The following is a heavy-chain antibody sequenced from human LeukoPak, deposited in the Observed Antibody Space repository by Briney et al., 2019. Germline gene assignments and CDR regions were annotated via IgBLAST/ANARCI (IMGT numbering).Heavy chain of an antibody. CDR2: ISSSGGST. V-gene: IGHV3-23*01. CDR3: AKAYGGNPFDY. CDR1: GFTFSSYA. Sequence: GGSPRLSCAASGFTFSSYAMSWVRQAPGKGLEWVSAISSSGGSTYYADSVKGRFTISRDNSRDTLYLQMDSLRAEDTAVYYCAKAYGGNPFDYWGQGTLVTVSS. J-gene: IGHJ4*02. D-gene: IGHD4-23*01.